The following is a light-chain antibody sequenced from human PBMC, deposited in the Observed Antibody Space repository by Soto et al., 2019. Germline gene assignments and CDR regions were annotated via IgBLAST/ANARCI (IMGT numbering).Light chain of an antibody. CDR1: SSNIGSNT. CDR2: SNN. CDR3: AAWDDSLSGLV. V-gene: IGLV1-44*01. Sequence: QAVVTQPPSASGTPGQRVTISCSGSSSNIGSNTVNWYHQLPGTAPKLLIYSNNQRPSGVPDRFSGSKSGTSASLAISGLQSEDEADYYCAAWDDSLSGLVFGGGTQLTVL. J-gene: IGLJ2*01.